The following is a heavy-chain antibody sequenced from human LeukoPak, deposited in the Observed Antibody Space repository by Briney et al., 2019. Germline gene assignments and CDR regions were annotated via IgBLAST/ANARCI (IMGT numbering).Heavy chain of an antibody. J-gene: IGHJ3*02. CDR1: VGSLPILY. Sequence: SQTLCLTHAVSVGSLPILYSSGVTQPPGKGLEYIGYIYYDGETNYNPSLTSRVTMSLDTSRKQFSLELSPVTAAETVFYYCARGDNGPFDALFIWGQGRVVTVSS. CDR3: ARGDNGPFDALFI. CDR2: IYYDGET. D-gene: IGHD2-8*01. V-gene: IGHV4-59*11.